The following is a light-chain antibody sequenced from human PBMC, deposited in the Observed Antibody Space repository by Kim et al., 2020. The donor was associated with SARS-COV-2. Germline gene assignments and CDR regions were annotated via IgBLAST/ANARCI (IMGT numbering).Light chain of an antibody. CDR1: QSISSY. J-gene: IGKJ2*01. CDR3: QQSYSTPPGYT. CDR2: AAS. V-gene: IGKV1-39*01. Sequence: DIQMTQSPSSLSASVGDRVTITCRASQSISSYLNWYQQKPGKAPKLLIYAASSLQSGVPSRFSGGGSGTDFTLTISSLQPEDFATYYCQQSYSTPPGYTFGQGTKLEI.